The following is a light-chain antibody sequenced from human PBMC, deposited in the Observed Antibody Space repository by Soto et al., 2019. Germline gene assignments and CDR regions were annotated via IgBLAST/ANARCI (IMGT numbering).Light chain of an antibody. CDR2: EVS. Sequence: QSALTQPASVSGSPGRSITISCSGTSSDVGSYDHVAWYQQFPDKTPKLMIYEVSNRPSGVSSRFSSSKSGNTASLTISGVQAEDEANYYCISYTGSSTSYVFGSGTKVTVL. CDR1: SSDVGSYDH. V-gene: IGLV2-14*01. J-gene: IGLJ1*01. CDR3: ISYTGSSTSYV.